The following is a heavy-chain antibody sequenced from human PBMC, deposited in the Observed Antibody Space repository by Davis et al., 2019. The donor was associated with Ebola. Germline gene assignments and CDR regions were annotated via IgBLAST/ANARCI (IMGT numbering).Heavy chain of an antibody. D-gene: IGHD3-16*01. Sequence: PGGSLRLSCAASGFTFSSYAMSWVRQAPGKGLEWVSLISWDGGSTYYADSVKGRFTISRDNSKNSLYLQMNSLRAEDTALYYCAKAAKDPSWGYYFDYWGQGTLVTVSS. CDR3: AKAAKDPSWGYYFDY. CDR1: GFTFSSYA. V-gene: IGHV3-43D*03. CDR2: ISWDGGST. J-gene: IGHJ4*02.